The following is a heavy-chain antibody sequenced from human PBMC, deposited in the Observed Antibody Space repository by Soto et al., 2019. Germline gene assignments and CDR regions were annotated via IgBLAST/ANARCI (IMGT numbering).Heavy chain of an antibody. V-gene: IGHV1-18*01. CDR1: GYTFTRYG. CDR3: ARDGADIVVVPAAEYNWFDP. D-gene: IGHD2-2*01. Sequence: ASVKVACKASGYTFTRYGISWVRQAPGQGLEWMGWISAYNGNTNYAQKLQGRVTMTTDTSTSTAYMELRSLRSDDTAVYYCARDGADIVVVPAAEYNWFDPWGQGTLVTVSS. CDR2: ISAYNGNT. J-gene: IGHJ5*02.